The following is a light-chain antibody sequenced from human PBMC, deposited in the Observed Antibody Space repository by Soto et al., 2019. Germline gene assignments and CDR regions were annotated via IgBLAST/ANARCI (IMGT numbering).Light chain of an antibody. CDR3: QQYDTYDSYT. CDR2: KAS. CDR1: QSVSSC. Sequence: DIQMTQSPSSLSASVGDRVTITCRASQSVSSCLAWYQQKPGKAPKLLIYKASSLESGVPSRFSGSGSGTEFTLTISSLQPDDFATYHCQQYDTYDSYTFGQGTKLEIK. V-gene: IGKV1-5*03. J-gene: IGKJ2*01.